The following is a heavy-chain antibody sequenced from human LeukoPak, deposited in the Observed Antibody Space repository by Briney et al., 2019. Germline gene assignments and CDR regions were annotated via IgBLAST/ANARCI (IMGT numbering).Heavy chain of an antibody. CDR2: IGSGSGGTT. V-gene: IGHV3-23*01. Sequence: PGGSLRLSYAASGFTFRSYDKMVLRQAPGKGLEWVSAIGSGSGGTTIYADSVKGRFTISRDNSKNTLYLQTSSLRDGDTAVCYCAKNYESGSGVRYRMLVWRQGTTVTVSS. CDR3: AKNYESGSGVRYRMLV. D-gene: IGHD3-16*01. J-gene: IGHJ6*01. CDR1: GFTFRSYD.